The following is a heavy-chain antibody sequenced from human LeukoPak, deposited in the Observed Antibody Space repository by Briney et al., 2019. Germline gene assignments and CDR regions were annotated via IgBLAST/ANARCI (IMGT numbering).Heavy chain of an antibody. CDR3: AKDGSWSGYYVHNAFDI. D-gene: IGHD3-3*01. Sequence: SETLSLTCTVSGGSISSSSYYWGWIRQPPGKGLEWIGSIYYSGSTYYNPSLKSRVTISVDTSKNQFSLKLSSVTAADTAVYYCAKDGSWSGYYVHNAFDIWGQGTMVTVSS. CDR2: IYYSGST. CDR1: GGSISSSSYY. V-gene: IGHV4-39*02. J-gene: IGHJ3*02.